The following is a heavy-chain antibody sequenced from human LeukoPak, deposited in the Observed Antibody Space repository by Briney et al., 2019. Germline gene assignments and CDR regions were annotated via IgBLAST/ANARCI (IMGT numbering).Heavy chain of an antibody. CDR2: ISAYNGNT. J-gene: IGHJ3*02. Sequence: ASVKVSCKASGYTFTTYGIIWVRQAPGQGLEWMGWISAYNGNTNYAQKLQGRVTMTTDTSTTTAYMERRSLRSDDTAVYYCARGGSITTIRGVIITDAFDIWGQGTMVTVSS. CDR1: GYTFTTYG. CDR3: ARGGSITTIRGVIITDAFDI. D-gene: IGHD3-10*01. V-gene: IGHV1-18*01.